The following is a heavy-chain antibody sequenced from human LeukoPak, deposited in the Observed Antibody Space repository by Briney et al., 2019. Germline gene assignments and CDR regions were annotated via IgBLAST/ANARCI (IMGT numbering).Heavy chain of an antibody. CDR1: GYSFANYW. V-gene: IGHV5-51*01. J-gene: IGHJ4*02. CDR3: ASRLRHYYDSSGYSTPYYFDY. CDR2: IYPSDSQT. D-gene: IGHD3-22*01. Sequence: LGESLKIPCKGSGYSFANYWIGWVRQMPGKGLEWMVSIYPSDSQTRYSPSFQGQVTISVHQSMSPASLQWSSLQASDTAIYYCASRLRHYYDSSGYSTPYYFDYWGQGTLVTVSS.